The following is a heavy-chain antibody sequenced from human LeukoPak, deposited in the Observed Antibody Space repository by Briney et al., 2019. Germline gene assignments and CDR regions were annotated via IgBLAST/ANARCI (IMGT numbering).Heavy chain of an antibody. CDR3: ARDGGDYVPNDAFDI. J-gene: IGHJ3*02. V-gene: IGHV1-2*02. D-gene: IGHD4-17*01. CDR2: VNPNSGGT. Sequence: ASVKVSCKASGGTFSSYAISWVRQAPGQGLEWMGWVNPNSGGTNYAQKFQGRATMTRDTSTSTVYMELSSLRSEDTAVYYCARDGGDYVPNDAFDIWGQGTMVTVSS. CDR1: GGTFSSYA.